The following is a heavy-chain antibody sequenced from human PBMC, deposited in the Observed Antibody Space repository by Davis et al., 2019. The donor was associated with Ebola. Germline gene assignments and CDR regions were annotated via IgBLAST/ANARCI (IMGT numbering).Heavy chain of an antibody. CDR3: TNRKNEY. CDR1: GVTFRNYV. V-gene: IGHV3-73*01. Sequence: GESLKISCAVSGVTFRNYVMSWVRQASGRGLGWVGRIRSKANSYATTYAASVKGRFTISRDDSKNTAYLQINSLKMEDTAVYYCTNRKNEYWGQGTLVTVSS. CDR2: IRSKANSYAT. J-gene: IGHJ4*02.